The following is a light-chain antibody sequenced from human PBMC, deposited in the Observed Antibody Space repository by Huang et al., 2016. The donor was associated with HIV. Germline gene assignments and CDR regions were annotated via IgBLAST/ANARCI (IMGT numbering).Light chain of an antibody. V-gene: IGKV3-15*01. Sequence: EILMTQSPATLSVSPGERATLSCRASQSFSSNLAWYQQKPGQAPRLLISGASTRATGIPARVSGIGSGTEFTLTISSLQSEDFAVFYCQQYNNWPGTFGQGTKLEI. J-gene: IGKJ2*01. CDR1: QSFSSN. CDR2: GAS. CDR3: QQYNNWPGT.